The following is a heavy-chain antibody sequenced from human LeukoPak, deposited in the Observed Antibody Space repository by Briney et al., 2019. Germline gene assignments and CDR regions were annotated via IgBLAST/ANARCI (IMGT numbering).Heavy chain of an antibody. Sequence: SETLSLTCTVSGGSISSYYWGWIRQPPGKGLEWIGSIYYSGSTYYNPSLKSRVTISVDTSKNQFSLKLSSVTAADTAVYYCARDFRGDSSGYDPSYYYYYMDVWGKGTTVTVSS. V-gene: IGHV4-39*07. CDR1: GGSISSYY. CDR3: ARDFRGDSSGYDPSYYYYYMDV. CDR2: IYYSGST. J-gene: IGHJ6*03. D-gene: IGHD3-22*01.